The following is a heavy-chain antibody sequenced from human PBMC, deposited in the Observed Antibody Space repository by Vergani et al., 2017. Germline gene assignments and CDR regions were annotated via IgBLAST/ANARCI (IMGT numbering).Heavy chain of an antibody. CDR3: ANLGQGITMIVEIDY. V-gene: IGHV3-23*01. D-gene: IGHD3-22*01. CDR2: ISGSGVST. J-gene: IGHJ4*02. Sequence: EVQLLESGGGLVQPGGSLRLSCAASGFTFSSYAMSWVRQAPGTGLEWVSAISGSGVSTYYADSVKGRFTISRDNSKNTLYLQMNSLRAEDTAVYYCANLGQGITMIVEIDYWGQGTLVTVSS. CDR1: GFTFSSYA.